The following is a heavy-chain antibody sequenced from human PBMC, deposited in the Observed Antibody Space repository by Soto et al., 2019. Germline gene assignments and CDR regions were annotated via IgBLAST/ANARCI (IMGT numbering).Heavy chain of an antibody. Sequence: QVQLVQSGAEEKKPGASVKVSCKASGYTFTSYAIHWVRQAPGQRLEWMGWINPDNGHTKYSQKFQGRVTITRDTSASTAYVELSSLRSEDTAIYYCVSEGDGYNRHFDYWGQGTLVTVSS. CDR2: INPDNGHT. D-gene: IGHD5-12*01. V-gene: IGHV1-3*05. CDR1: GYTFTSYA. CDR3: VSEGDGYNRHFDY. J-gene: IGHJ4*02.